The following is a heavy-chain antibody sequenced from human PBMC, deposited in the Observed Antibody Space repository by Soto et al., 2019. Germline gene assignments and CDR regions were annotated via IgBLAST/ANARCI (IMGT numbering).Heavy chain of an antibody. CDR2: IRPGGDST. CDR1: GFRFRTRA. J-gene: IGHJ5*01. CDR3: TTHEEGAPWAGGFDS. Sequence: GALRLSCAASGFRFRTRAMSWVRQAPGKGLEWVASIRPGGDSTYYADSVKGRFAVSRDNSNVTLYLQMDSLRVEDTAIYYCTTHEEGAPWAGGFDSWGQGTLVTVSS. V-gene: IGHV3-23*01. D-gene: IGHD1-26*01.